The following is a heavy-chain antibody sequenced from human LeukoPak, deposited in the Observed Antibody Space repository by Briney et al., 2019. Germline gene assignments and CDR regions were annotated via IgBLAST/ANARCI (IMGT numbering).Heavy chain of an antibody. D-gene: IGHD3-22*01. CDR1: GYSISSGYY. CDR3: ARDSGYDSSGYFDY. CDR2: IYYSGST. V-gene: IGHV4-38-2*02. J-gene: IGHJ4*02. Sequence: SETLSLTCTVSGYSISSGYYWGWIRQPPGKGLEWIGSIYYSGSTNYNPSLKSRVTISVDTSKNLFSLKLSSVTAADTAVYYCARDSGYDSSGYFDYWGQGTLVTVSS.